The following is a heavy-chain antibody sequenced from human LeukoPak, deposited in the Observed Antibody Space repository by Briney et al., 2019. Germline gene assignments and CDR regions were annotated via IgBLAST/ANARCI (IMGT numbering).Heavy chain of an antibody. CDR3: ARREVEMRASASGNWLGP. D-gene: IGHD3-10*01. CDR1: GGSISSSY. CDR2: ISYSGTT. J-gene: IGHJ5*02. Sequence: TSETLSLTCTVSGGSISSSYWNWVRQPPGKGLKWIGRISYSGTTNYNPSLKSRVTISSDTSKNQFSLKLTSVTAADTAVYYCARREVEMRASASGNWLGPWGQGTLVTVSS. V-gene: IGHV4-59*08.